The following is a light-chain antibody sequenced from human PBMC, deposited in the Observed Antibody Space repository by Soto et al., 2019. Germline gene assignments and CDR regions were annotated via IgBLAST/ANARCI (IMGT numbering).Light chain of an antibody. CDR1: SSDVGGYNY. V-gene: IGLV2-14*01. J-gene: IGLJ2*01. CDR3: SSYTSSSTLVV. CDR2: EVS. Sequence: QSVLTQPASVSGSPGQSITISCTGTSSDVGGYNYVSWYQQHPGKAPKLMIYEVSKRPSGVSNRFSGSKSGNTAYLTISGLQAEDEADYYCSSYTSSSTLVVFGGGTKLTVL.